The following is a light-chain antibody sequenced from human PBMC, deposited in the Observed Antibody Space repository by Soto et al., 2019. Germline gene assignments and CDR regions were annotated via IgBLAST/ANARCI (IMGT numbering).Light chain of an antibody. J-gene: IGKJ1*01. V-gene: IGKV1-5*03. CDR1: QSIMTW. CDR3: QQYNAYSPWT. Sequence: DIQLTQSPSTLSESVGDRVTLTCRASQSIMTWLAWYQQKPGKAPKLLIYKASDLDVGVPSRFSGSGSATEFTLTISSLQPDDVATYYCQQYNAYSPWTFGQGTKVDI. CDR2: KAS.